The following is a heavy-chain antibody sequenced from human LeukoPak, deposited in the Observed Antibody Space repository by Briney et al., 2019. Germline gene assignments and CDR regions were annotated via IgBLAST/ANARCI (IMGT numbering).Heavy chain of an antibody. CDR1: GFSLSTSGVG. J-gene: IGHJ4*02. CDR2: IYWNDDK. CDR3: AHSRVLWFGELLYVQGTHFDY. D-gene: IGHD3-10*01. Sequence: ESGPTLVNPTQTLTLTCTFSGFSLSTSGVGVGWIRQPPGKALEWLALIYWNDDKRYSPSLKSRLTITKDTSKNQVVLTMTNMDPVDTATYYCAHSRVLWFGELLYVQGTHFDYWSQGTLVTVSS. V-gene: IGHV2-5*01.